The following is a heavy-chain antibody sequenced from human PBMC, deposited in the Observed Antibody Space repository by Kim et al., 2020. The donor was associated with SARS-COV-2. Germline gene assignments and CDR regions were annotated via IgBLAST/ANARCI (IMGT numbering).Heavy chain of an antibody. CDR2: IFYSGST. V-gene: IGHV4-59*01. J-gene: IGHJ4*02. Sequence: SETLSLTCTVSTDSFSAYYWSWIRQIPGKGLEWIGYIFYSGSTSYNPSLKSRATISWDTSRNQFSLDLTSVTQADTAVYYCARSEGRASWHQFDYWGQG. CDR3: ARSEGRASWHQFDY. CDR1: TDSFSAYY.